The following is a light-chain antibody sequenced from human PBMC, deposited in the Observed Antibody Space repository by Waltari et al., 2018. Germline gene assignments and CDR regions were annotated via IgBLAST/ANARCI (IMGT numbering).Light chain of an antibody. CDR1: PCRPHSNGYTY. CDR3: LQDIHHPYT. J-gene: IGKJ2*01. Sequence: VMTQPPLSLHVTQREPPSLAGRASPCRPHSNGYTYLFWYLQKPGQSPQLLIYSGSNRDSGVPYRFSGSGSGTDFTLNISRVEAEDVGVYYCLQDIHHPYTFGQGTKVEIK. CDR2: SGS. V-gene: IGKV2-28*01.